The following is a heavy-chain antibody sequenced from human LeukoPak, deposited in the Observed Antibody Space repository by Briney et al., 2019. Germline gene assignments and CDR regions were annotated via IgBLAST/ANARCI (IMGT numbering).Heavy chain of an antibody. V-gene: IGHV3-30*04. CDR3: ARKAGYYYGSGDY. D-gene: IGHD3-10*01. CDR2: ISYDGSNK. CDR1: GFTFSRYG. J-gene: IGHJ4*02. Sequence: PGGTLRLSCAASGFTFSRYGMHWVRRAPGKGLEWVTAISYDGSNKYYADSVKGRFTISRDNSKNTLYVQMNSLRAEDTAVYYCARKAGYYYGSGDYWGQGTLVTVSS.